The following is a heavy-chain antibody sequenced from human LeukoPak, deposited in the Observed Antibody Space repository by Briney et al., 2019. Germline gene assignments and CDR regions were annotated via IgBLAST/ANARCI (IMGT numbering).Heavy chain of an antibody. V-gene: IGHV4-34*01. Sequence: SETLSLTCAVYGGSFSRYYWSWIRQSPGKGLEWIAEIDHRGDTNYNPSVKSRVTISVDTSKNQFSLKMRSLSAADTALYYCARGATISETGYFDFWGQGTLVTVTS. CDR2: IDHRGDT. CDR1: GGSFSRYY. J-gene: IGHJ4*03. D-gene: IGHD5-24*01. CDR3: ARGATISETGYFDF.